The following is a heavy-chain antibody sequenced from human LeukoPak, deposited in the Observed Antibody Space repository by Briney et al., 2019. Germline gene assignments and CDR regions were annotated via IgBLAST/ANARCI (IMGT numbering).Heavy chain of an antibody. D-gene: IGHD3-10*01. CDR3: ARVSRNPYYYGSGSQAPDY. J-gene: IGHJ4*02. Sequence: ASVKVSFKASGYTFTGYYMHWVRQAPGQGLEWMGWINPNSGGTNYAQKFQGRVTMTRDTSISTAYMELSRLRSDDTAVYYCARVSRNPYYYGSGSQAPDYWGQGTLVTVSS. CDR2: INPNSGGT. V-gene: IGHV1-2*02. CDR1: GYTFTGYY.